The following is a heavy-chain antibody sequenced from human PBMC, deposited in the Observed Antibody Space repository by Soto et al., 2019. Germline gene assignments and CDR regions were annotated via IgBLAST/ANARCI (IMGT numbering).Heavy chain of an antibody. V-gene: IGHV3-23*01. CDR1: GFTFSNCA. CDR3: ASSIN. Sequence: EVQLLESGGGLLQPGESLRLSCAASGFTFSNCAMNWVRQAPGKGLEWVSTISGSGAGTYYADSVKGRFTISRDNSKNTLYLQMNNLRADDTAVYYCASSINWGQGTLVTVSS. J-gene: IGHJ4*02. CDR2: ISGSGAGT.